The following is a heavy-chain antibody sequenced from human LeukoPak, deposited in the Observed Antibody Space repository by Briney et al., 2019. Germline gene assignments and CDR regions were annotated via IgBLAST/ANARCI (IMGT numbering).Heavy chain of an antibody. CDR1: GFTFSH. D-gene: IGHD3-16*02. Sequence: PGGSLRLSCAASGFTFSHMNWVRQAPGKGLEWVSYISSSSTTIYYADSVRVRFTISRDNAKNSLYLQMNSLRDEDTAVYYCAKDGLSRMDVWGKGTTVTVSS. CDR3: AKDGLSRMDV. J-gene: IGHJ6*04. CDR2: ISSSSTTI. V-gene: IGHV3-48*02.